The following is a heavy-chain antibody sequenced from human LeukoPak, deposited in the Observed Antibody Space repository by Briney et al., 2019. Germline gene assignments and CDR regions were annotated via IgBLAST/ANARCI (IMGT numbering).Heavy chain of an antibody. CDR3: AGGLGYARSY. CDR2: TYSGGST. V-gene: IGHV3-66*01. D-gene: IGHD2-2*01. CDR1: GFSFSAYD. J-gene: IGHJ4*02. Sequence: GGSLRLSCAVSGFSFSAYDMSWVRQAPGKGLEWVSVTYSGGSTDYADSVKGRFTISRDTSKTTLYLQMNSLRVEDTAVYYCAGGLGYARSYWGQGTLVTVSS.